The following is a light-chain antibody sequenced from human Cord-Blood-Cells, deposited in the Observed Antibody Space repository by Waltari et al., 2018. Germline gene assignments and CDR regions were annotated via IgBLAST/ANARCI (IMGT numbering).Light chain of an antibody. CDR2: GNG. CDR3: QSYDSSLSGYV. V-gene: IGLV1-40*01. CDR1: SSNIGAGYD. J-gene: IGLJ1*01. Sequence: QSVLTQPPSVSGAPGQRVTISCTGSSSNIGAGYDVHWYQQLPGTAPKHPIYGNGNRPSGVPDRFSGSKSGTSASLAITGLQAEDEADYYCQSYDSSLSGYVFGTGTKVTVL.